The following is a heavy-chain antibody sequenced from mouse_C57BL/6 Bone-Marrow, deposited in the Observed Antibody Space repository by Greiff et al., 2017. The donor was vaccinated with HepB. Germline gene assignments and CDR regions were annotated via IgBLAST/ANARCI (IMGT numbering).Heavy chain of an antibody. CDR3: ARDGYSSAY. CDR1: GFNIKDYY. V-gene: IGHV14-2*01. D-gene: IGHD2-3*01. CDR2: IDPDDGDT. J-gene: IGHJ3*01. Sequence: VQLQQPGAELVKPGDSVKLSCTASGFNIKDYYMHWVKQRTEQGLEWIGRIDPDDGDTNYAPKFQGKATITADTSSNTAYLQLSSLTSEDTAVYCCARDGYSSAYWGQGTLVTVSA.